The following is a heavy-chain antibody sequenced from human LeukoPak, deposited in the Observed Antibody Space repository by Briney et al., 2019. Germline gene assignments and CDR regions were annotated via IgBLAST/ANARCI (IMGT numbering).Heavy chain of an antibody. V-gene: IGHV1-58*01. D-gene: IGHD3-9*01. CDR2: IVVGSGNT. Sequence: ASVKVSCKASGFTFTISAVQWVRQARGQRLEWIGWIVVGSGNTNYAQKFQERVTITRDMSTSTAYMELSSLRSEDTAVYYCAAIPLPDSRYFDWITFDYWGQGTLVTVSS. J-gene: IGHJ4*02. CDR3: AAIPLPDSRYFDWITFDY. CDR1: GFTFTISA.